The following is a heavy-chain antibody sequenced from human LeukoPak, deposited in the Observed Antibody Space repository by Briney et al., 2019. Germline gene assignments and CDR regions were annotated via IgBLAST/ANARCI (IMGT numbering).Heavy chain of an antibody. D-gene: IGHD3-3*01. Sequence: SETLSLTCTVSGGSISSYYWSWIRQPPGKGLEWIGYIYTSGSTNYNPSLKSRVTISVDTSKNQFSLKLSSVTAADTAVYYCASLRFLEWLFDYWGQGTLVTVSS. CDR1: GGSISSYY. CDR2: IYTSGST. V-gene: IGHV4-4*09. CDR3: ASLRFLEWLFDY. J-gene: IGHJ4*02.